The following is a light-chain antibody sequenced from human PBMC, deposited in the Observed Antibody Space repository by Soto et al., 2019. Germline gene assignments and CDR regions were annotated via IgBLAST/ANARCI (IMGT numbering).Light chain of an antibody. V-gene: IGKV2-30*02. Sequence: DVVMTQSPLSLPVTLGQPASISCRSNQSLVHSDGIAYFSWFQQRPGRSPRRLIYKVSNRDSGVPARFSGSGSGTDFALKISRVEPEDVGVYYCMQHTHWPWTFGQGTKVDIK. CDR2: KVS. CDR3: MQHTHWPWT. CDR1: QSLVHSDGIAY. J-gene: IGKJ1*01.